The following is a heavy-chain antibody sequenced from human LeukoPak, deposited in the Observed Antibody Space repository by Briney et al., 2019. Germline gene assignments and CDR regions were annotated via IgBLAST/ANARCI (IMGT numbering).Heavy chain of an antibody. D-gene: IGHD3-10*01. Sequence: PGQSLRLSCAASGFTFRSYSMNWVRQAPGKGLEWVSYISLNSGTTYYADSVKGRFTISYTNHKNSSYLQMNSLRAEDTAVYYCESEVGFGTSKRFDYCGQGTLVTVS. V-gene: IGHV3-48*01. CDR1: GFTFRSYS. J-gene: IGHJ4*02. CDR3: ESEVGFGTSKRFDY. CDR2: ISLNSGTT.